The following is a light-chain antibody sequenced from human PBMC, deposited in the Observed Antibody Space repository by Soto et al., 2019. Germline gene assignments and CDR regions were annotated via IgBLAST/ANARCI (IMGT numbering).Light chain of an antibody. V-gene: IGLV3-1*01. CDR2: QNS. CDR3: QAWDSSTGV. Sequence: SYELTQPPSVSVSPGQTSSITCSGDNLGDKDVCWYQQKPGQSPVLVIYQNSRRPSGIPERLSGSKSGNTATLTISGTQALDEAEYSCQAWDSSTGVFGTGTKVSV. J-gene: IGLJ1*01. CDR1: NLGDKD.